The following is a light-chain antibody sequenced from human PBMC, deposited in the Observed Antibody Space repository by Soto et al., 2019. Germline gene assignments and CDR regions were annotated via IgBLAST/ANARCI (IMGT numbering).Light chain of an antibody. J-gene: IGKJ1*01. CDR3: QHYNSYSEA. CDR2: KAS. CDR1: QTISSW. V-gene: IGKV1-5*03. Sequence: DIQMTQSPSTLSGSVGDRVTITCRASQTISSWLAWYQQKTGKAPKLLIYKASTLKSGVPSRFSGSLSGTEFNLTISSLQPDDFATYYCQHYNSYSEAFGQGTKVDIK.